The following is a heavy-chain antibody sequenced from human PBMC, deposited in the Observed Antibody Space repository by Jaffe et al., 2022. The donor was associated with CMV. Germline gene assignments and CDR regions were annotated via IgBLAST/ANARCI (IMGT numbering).Heavy chain of an antibody. V-gene: IGHV3-15*01. CDR3: WIGYYDSSGRRLILPSSYYYYGMDV. Sequence: EVQLVESGGGLVKPGGSLRLSCAASGFTFSNAWMSWVRQAPGKGLEWVGRIKSKTDGGTTDYAAPVKGRFTISRDDSKNTLYLQMNSLKTEDTAVYYCWIGYYDSSGRRLILPSSYYYYGMDVWGQGTTVTVSS. D-gene: IGHD3-22*01. J-gene: IGHJ6*02. CDR2: IKSKTDGGTT. CDR1: GFTFSNAW.